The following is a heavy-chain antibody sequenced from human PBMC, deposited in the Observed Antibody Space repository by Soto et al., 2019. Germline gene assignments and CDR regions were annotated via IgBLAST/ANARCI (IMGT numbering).Heavy chain of an antibody. CDR1: GYTFTSYA. CDR3: ARDAKGIAAAGNWFDP. CDR2: INAGNGNT. J-gene: IGHJ5*02. Sequence: QVQLVQSGAEEKKPGASVKVSCKASGYTFTSYAMHWVRQAPGQRLEWMGWINAGNGNTKYSQKFQGRVTITRDTSASTAYMELSSLRSEETAVYYCARDAKGIAAAGNWFDPWGQGTLVTVSS. V-gene: IGHV1-3*05. D-gene: IGHD6-13*01.